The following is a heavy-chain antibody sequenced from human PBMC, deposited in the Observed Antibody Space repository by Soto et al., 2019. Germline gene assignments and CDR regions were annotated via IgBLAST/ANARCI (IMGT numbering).Heavy chain of an antibody. V-gene: IGHV1-2*02. J-gene: IGHJ5*02. CDR1: GYTFTGHF. CDR2: INPDNGGT. D-gene: IGHD3-3*01. Sequence: ASVKVSCKASGYTFTGHFIHWVRQAPGQGLEWMGWINPDNGGTNFSQTFQGRVTMTRDTSISTAYMELGGLRSDDTAFYFCARVTDFWSHYYTAGNNWFDPWGQGTLVTAPQ. CDR3: ARVTDFWSHYYTAGNNWFDP.